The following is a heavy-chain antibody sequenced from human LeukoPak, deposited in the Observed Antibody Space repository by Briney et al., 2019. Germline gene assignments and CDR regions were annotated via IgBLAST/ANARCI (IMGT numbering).Heavy chain of an antibody. CDR3: GRFTRAGDSVY. CDR1: GFTFSSYW. Sequence: PWGSLRLSCAASGFTFSSYWMSWVRQAPGKGLEWVANIKQDGSEKQYVDSVKGRFAISRDNAENSLYLQMNSLKAEDTAVYYCGRFTRAGDSVYWGQETLVTVSS. J-gene: IGHJ4*02. V-gene: IGHV3-7*04. D-gene: IGHD7-27*01. CDR2: IKQDGSEK.